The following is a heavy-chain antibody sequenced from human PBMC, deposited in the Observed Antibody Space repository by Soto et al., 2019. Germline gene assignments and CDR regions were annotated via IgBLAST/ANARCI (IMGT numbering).Heavy chain of an antibody. D-gene: IGHD1-7*01. V-gene: IGHV4-39*02. CDR2: ISYSGST. CDR3: ARRGNYVIGSYFDT. J-gene: IGHJ4*02. CDR1: GGSISSSSYY. Sequence: QLQLQESGPGLVKPSETLSLTCSVSGGSISSSSYYWGWIRQPPGKGLEWIGDISYSGSTNYNPSLKSRVTISVDTSKNHFSLNVSSLTAADTAVYYCARRGNYVIGSYFDTWGQGTLVTVSS.